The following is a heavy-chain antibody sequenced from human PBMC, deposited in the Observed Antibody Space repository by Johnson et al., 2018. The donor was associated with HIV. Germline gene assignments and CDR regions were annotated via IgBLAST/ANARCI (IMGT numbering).Heavy chain of an antibody. Sequence: QVQLVESGGGVVQPGRSLRLSCAASGFTFSTYGMHWVRQAPGKGLEWVAVIWYDGSNKYYADSVKGRFTISRDNSKNTLYLQMNSLRADDTAVYYCARELGYSSSNDAVDIWGQGTMVTVSS. CDR1: GFTFSTYG. V-gene: IGHV3-33*01. CDR2: IWYDGSNK. D-gene: IGHD6-13*01. CDR3: ARELGYSSSNDAVDI. J-gene: IGHJ3*02.